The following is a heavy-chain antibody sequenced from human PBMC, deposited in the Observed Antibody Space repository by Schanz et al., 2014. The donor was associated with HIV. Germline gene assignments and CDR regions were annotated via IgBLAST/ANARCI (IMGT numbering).Heavy chain of an antibody. CDR1: GFTLSSYT. CDR2: ISNDGSNK. V-gene: IGHV3-30-3*01. CDR3: ARMEQLIIGYYYGMDV. D-gene: IGHD3-16*01. Sequence: QVQLVESGGGLVKPGGSLRLSCAASGFTLSSYTMTWVRQAPGKGLEWETVISNDGSNKYYTDSVKGRFTISRDNSKNTLYLQMNSLRAEDTAVYYCARMEQLIIGYYYGMDVWGQGTTVTVSS. J-gene: IGHJ6*02.